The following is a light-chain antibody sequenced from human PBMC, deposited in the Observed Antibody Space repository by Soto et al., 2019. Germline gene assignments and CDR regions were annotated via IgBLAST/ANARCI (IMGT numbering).Light chain of an antibody. CDR3: SSYTSSSTLNRV. J-gene: IGLJ3*02. CDR1: SSDVGGYNY. V-gene: IGLV2-14*01. CDR2: EVT. Sequence: QSALTQPASVSGSPGQSITISCTGTSSDVGGYNYVSWYQQHPGKAPKLMIYEVTNRPSGVSNRFSGSKSGNTASLTISGHQAEDEADYYCSSYTSSSTLNRVFGGGTKLTVL.